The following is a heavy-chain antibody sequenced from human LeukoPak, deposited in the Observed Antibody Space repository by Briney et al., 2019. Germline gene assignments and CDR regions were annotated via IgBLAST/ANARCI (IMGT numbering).Heavy chain of an antibody. V-gene: IGHV1-18*01. Sequence: ASVKVSCKASGYTFISYGFSWVRQAPGQGLEWMGWISAYNGNTDYAQKFQGRVTMTTDTATNTAYMELRSLRYDDTAVYYCARKGDYWNDGAYWGQGTLVTVSS. J-gene: IGHJ4*02. D-gene: IGHD1-1*01. CDR1: GYTFISYG. CDR2: ISAYNGNT. CDR3: ARKGDYWNDGAY.